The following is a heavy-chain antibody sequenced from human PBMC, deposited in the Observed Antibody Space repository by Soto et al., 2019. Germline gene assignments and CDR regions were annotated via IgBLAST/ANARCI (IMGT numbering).Heavy chain of an antibody. J-gene: IGHJ6*02. CDR2: INPSDSYT. V-gene: IGHV5-10-1*01. Sequence: ASLKISCRDSGNTFTSYWISWVRQMPGKGLEWMGRINPSDSYTDYSPPFQGHVTISADKSISTAYLQWSSLKASDTAMYYCASLPGIAAAECMDGWGQGTTVTVSS. D-gene: IGHD6-13*01. CDR3: ASLPGIAAAECMDG. CDR1: GNTFTSYW.